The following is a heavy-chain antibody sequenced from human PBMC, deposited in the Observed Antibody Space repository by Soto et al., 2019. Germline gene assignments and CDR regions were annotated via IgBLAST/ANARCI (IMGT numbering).Heavy chain of an antibody. D-gene: IGHD3-9*01. CDR3: ARHGPYDILTGYYSPTYYFDY. Sequence: QLQLQESGPGLVKPSETLSLTCTVSGGSISSSSYYWGWIRQPPGKGLEWIGSIYYSGSTYYNPSLKSRVPLSVEPSKSQFPLKLSSVTAADPAVYYCARHGPYDILTGYYSPTYYFDYWGQGTLVTVSS. CDR1: GGSISSSSYY. CDR2: IYYSGST. V-gene: IGHV4-39*01. J-gene: IGHJ4*02.